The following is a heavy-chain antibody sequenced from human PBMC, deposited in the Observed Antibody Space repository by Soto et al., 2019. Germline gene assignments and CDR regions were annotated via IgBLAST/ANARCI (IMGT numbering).Heavy chain of an antibody. CDR1: GDSVSSDSAA. Sequence: PSQTLSLTCAISGDSVSSDSAAWSWIRQSPSRGLEWLGRTYYRSKWYDDYAVAVKSRITINPDTSTNQFALQLNSVTPEDTAVYYCAKGDNLGPKTGYAFDPWGQGIMVTVSS. CDR3: AKGDNLGPKTGYAFDP. D-gene: IGHD5-12*01. J-gene: IGHJ5*02. V-gene: IGHV6-1*01. CDR2: TYYRSKWYD.